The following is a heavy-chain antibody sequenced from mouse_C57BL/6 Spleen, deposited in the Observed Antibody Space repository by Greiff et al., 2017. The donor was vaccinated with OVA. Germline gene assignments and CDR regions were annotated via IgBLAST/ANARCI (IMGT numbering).Heavy chain of an antibody. D-gene: IGHD1-1*01. J-gene: IGHJ2*01. CDR2: IYPGSGNT. V-gene: IGHV1-76*01. CDR1: GYTFTDYY. Sequence: QVQLQQSGAELVRPGASVKLSCKASGYTFTDYYINWVKQRPGQGLAWIARIYPGSGNTYYNEKFKGKATLTAEKSSSTAYMQLSSLTSEDSAVYCCARTYGSSYNFDYWGQGTTLTVSS. CDR3: ARTYGSSYNFDY.